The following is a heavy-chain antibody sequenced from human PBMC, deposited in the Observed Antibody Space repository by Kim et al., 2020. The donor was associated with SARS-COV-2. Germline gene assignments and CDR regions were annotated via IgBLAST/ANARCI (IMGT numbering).Heavy chain of an antibody. D-gene: IGHD5-18*01. Sequence: GGSLRLSCAASGFTFSSYAMSWVRQAPEKGLEWVSSISGSGGSTYYADSVKGRFTISRDNSKNTLYLQMNSLRAEDTAVYYCAKETTRGYSYGMNDAFDIWGQGTMVTVSS. CDR1: GFTFSSYA. J-gene: IGHJ3*02. CDR3: AKETTRGYSYGMNDAFDI. CDR2: ISGSGGST. V-gene: IGHV3-23*01.